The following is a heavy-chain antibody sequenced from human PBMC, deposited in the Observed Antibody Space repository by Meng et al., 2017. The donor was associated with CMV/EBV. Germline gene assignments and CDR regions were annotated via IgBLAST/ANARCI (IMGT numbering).Heavy chain of an antibody. Sequence: VSGGSISSSSWWSWVRQPPGKGLEWIGEIYHSRSTNYNPSLKSRVTISVDKSKNQFSLKLSSVTAADTAVYYCARVSEGSSGYYFDYWGQGTLVTVSS. CDR3: ARVSEGSSGYYFDY. D-gene: IGHD3-22*01. CDR1: GGSISSSSW. J-gene: IGHJ4*02. V-gene: IGHV4-4*02. CDR2: IYHSRST.